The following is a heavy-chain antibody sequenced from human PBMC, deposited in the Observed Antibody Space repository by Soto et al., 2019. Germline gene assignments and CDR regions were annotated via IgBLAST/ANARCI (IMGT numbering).Heavy chain of an antibody. D-gene: IGHD2-15*01. CDR1: GYTFTSYG. CDR3: ARSRGGAAQGVTGWFDP. V-gene: IGHV1-18*01. Sequence: QVQLVQSGAEVKKPGASVKVSCKASGYTFTSYGISWVRQAPGQGLEWMGWISAYNGNTNYAQKLQGRVTMTTDTSTSTAYMELRSLSSDATAVYYCARSRGGAAQGVTGWFDPWGQGTLVTVSS. CDR2: ISAYNGNT. J-gene: IGHJ5*02.